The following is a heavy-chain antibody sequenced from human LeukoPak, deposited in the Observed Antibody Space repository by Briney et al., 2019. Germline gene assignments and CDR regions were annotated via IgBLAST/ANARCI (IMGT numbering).Heavy chain of an antibody. V-gene: IGHV3-30-3*01. D-gene: IGHD5-12*01. CDR1: GFTFSSYA. J-gene: IGHJ4*02. Sequence: PGRSLRLSCAASGFTFSSYAMHWVRQAPGKGLEWVAVISYDGSNKYYADSVKGRFTISRDNSKNTLYLQMNSLRAEDTAVYYCARGTGRGYSGYDEEGPDYWGQGTLVTVSS. CDR3: ARGTGRGYSGYDEEGPDY. CDR2: ISYDGSNK.